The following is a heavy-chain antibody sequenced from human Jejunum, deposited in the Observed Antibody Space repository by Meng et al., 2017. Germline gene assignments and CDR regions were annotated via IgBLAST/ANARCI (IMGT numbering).Heavy chain of an antibody. V-gene: IGHV3-23*01. CDR1: GLTFSNYA. Sequence: VMRCESGGWLVHRGGTLRFSCAASGLTFSNYAMIWVRQAPGKGLEWVSAGRSGDHTTEHADSVKGRFTISRDNSKSSLYLHMNNLRADDTAVYYCAKAIGDWYFDLWGRGTLVTVSS. CDR3: AKAIGDWYFDL. J-gene: IGHJ2*01. D-gene: IGHD3-16*01. CDR2: GRSGDHTT.